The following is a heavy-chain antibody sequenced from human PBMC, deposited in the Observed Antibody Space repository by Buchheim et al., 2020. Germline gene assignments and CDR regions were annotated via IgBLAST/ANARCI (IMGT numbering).Heavy chain of an antibody. Sequence: EVQLLESGGGLVQPGGSLRLSCAASGFTFSSYAMSWVRQAPGKGLEWVSAISGSGGSTYYADSVKGRFTISRDNSKNTLYLQMNSLRAEDTAVYYCARILYYYDSSGPRISRLGAFDIWGQGT. CDR3: ARILYYYDSSGPRISRLGAFDI. V-gene: IGHV3-23*01. D-gene: IGHD3-22*01. J-gene: IGHJ3*02. CDR2: ISGSGGST. CDR1: GFTFSSYA.